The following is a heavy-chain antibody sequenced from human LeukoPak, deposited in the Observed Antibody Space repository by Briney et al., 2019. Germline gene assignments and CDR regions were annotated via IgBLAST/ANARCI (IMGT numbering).Heavy chain of an antibody. CDR2: ISDSGVTT. Sequence: GGSLRLSCAASGFPFSSYAMSWVRQAPGKGLEWVSSISDSGVTTYYADSVKGRFTISRDNAKNSLYLQMNSLRAEDTAVYFCARATGYDATFDYWGQGTLVTVSS. J-gene: IGHJ4*02. V-gene: IGHV3-23*01. D-gene: IGHD6-13*01. CDR3: ARATGYDATFDY. CDR1: GFPFSSYA.